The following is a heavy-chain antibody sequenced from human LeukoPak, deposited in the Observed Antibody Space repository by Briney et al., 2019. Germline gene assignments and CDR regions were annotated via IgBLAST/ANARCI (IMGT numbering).Heavy chain of an antibody. D-gene: IGHD1-1*01. CDR2: IRYDGSNK. J-gene: IGHJ4*02. V-gene: IGHV3-30*02. Sequence: GGSLRLSCAASGFTFSSYGMHWVRQAPGKGLVWVAFIRYDGSNKYYADSVKGRFTISRDNSKNTLYLQMNSLRAEDTAVYYCAKASYGLERPGFDYWGQGTLVTVSS. CDR3: AKASYGLERPGFDY. CDR1: GFTFSSYG.